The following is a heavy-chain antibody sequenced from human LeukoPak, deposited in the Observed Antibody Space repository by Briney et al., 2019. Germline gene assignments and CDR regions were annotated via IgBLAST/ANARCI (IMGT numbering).Heavy chain of an antibody. D-gene: IGHD1-26*01. CDR3: ARHYSGSYQHYYYYYYMDV. Sequence: GESLKISCKGSGYSFTSYWIGWVRQMPGKGLEWMGIIYPGDSDTRYSSSFQGQVTISADKSISTAYLQWSSLKASDTAMYYCARHYSGSYQHYYYYYYMDVWGKGTTVTVSS. J-gene: IGHJ6*03. CDR2: IYPGDSDT. CDR1: GYSFTSYW. V-gene: IGHV5-51*01.